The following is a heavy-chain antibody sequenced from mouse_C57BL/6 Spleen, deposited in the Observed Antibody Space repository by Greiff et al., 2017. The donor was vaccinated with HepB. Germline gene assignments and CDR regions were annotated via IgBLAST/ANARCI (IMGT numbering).Heavy chain of an antibody. V-gene: IGHV1-55*01. CDR1: GYTFTSYW. D-gene: IGHD2-4*01. Sequence: QVQLQQSGAELVKPGASVKMSCKASGYTFTSYWITWVKQRPGQGLEWIGDIYPGSGSTNYNEKFKSKATLTVDTSSSTAYMQLSSLTSEDSAVYYCARSDYDRYYYAMDYWGQGTSVTVSS. J-gene: IGHJ4*01. CDR2: IYPGSGST. CDR3: ARSDYDRYYYAMDY.